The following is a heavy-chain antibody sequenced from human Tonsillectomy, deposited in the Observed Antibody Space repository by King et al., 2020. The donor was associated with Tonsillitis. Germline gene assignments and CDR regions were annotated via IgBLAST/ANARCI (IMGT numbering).Heavy chain of an antibody. V-gene: IGHV3-15*01. D-gene: IGHD3-9*01. Sequence: VQLVESGGGLVKPGGSLRLSCAASGFTFSNAWMSWVRQAPGKGLEWVGRIKSKTDGGTTDYAAPVKGRFTISRDDSKNTLYLQMNSLKTEDTAVYYCTTDIFTGYYPRPYYYYYYMDVWGKGTTVTVSS. J-gene: IGHJ6*03. CDR1: GFTFSNAW. CDR2: IKSKTDGGTT. CDR3: TTDIFTGYYPRPYYYYYYMDV.